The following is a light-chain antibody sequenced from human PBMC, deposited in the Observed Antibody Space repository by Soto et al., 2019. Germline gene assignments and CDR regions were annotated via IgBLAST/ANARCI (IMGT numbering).Light chain of an antibody. CDR2: DVS. Sequence: QSVLTQPASVSGSPGQSITISCTGTSSDVGGYNYVSWYQQHPGKAPKLMIYDVSNRPSGVSNRFSGSKSGNTASLTISGLQAEDEADYYCSSYTSSSIYVSGTGTKATVL. CDR3: SSYTSSSIYV. CDR1: SSDVGGYNY. V-gene: IGLV2-14*01. J-gene: IGLJ1*01.